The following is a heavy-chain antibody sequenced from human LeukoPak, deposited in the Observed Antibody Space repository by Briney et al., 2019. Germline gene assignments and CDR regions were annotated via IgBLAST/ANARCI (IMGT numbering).Heavy chain of an antibody. Sequence: SETLSLTCTVSGGSISSYYWSWIRQPPGKGLEWIGYIYYSGSTNYNPSLKSRVTISVDTSKNQFSLKLSSVTAADTAVYYCARDGGDYSNYYYYGMDVWGQRTTVTVSS. CDR3: ARDGGDYSNYYYYGMDV. J-gene: IGHJ6*02. D-gene: IGHD2-21*02. CDR1: GGSISSYY. V-gene: IGHV4-59*01. CDR2: IYYSGST.